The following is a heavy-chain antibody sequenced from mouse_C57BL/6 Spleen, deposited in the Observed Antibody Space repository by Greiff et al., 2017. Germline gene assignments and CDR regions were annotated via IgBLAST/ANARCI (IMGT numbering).Heavy chain of an antibody. CDR1: GYTFTSYW. CDR3: ARPYYGSSYGEAMDY. V-gene: IGHV1-55*01. J-gene: IGHJ4*01. Sequence: VQLQQPGAELVKPGASVKMSCKASGYTFTSYWITWVKQRPGQGLEWIGDIYPGSGSTNYNEKFKSKATLTVDTSSSTAYMQLSSLTSEDSAVYYCARPYYGSSYGEAMDYWGQGTSVTVSS. D-gene: IGHD1-1*01. CDR2: IYPGSGST.